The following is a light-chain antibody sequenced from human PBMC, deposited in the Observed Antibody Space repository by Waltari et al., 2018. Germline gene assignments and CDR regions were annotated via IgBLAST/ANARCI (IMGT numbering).Light chain of an antibody. Sequence: DIVMTQSPDSLAVSLGERATINCKSSQSVLYSSNNKNYLAWYQKRPGQPPMLLIYWASTRESGVPDRFSGSGSGTDFTLTISSLLAEDVAVYYCQQYYAIPRTFGQGTKVEIK. CDR3: QQYYAIPRT. J-gene: IGKJ1*01. CDR1: QSVLYSSNNKNY. CDR2: WAS. V-gene: IGKV4-1*01.